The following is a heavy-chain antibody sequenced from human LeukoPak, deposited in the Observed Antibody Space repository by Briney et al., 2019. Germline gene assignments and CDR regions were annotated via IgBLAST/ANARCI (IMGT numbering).Heavy chain of an antibody. Sequence: PSETLSLTCAVYGGSFSGYYWSWIRQPPGKGLEWIGEINHSGSTNYNPSLKSRVTISVDTSKNQFSLKLSSVTAADTAVYYCARGGYCSGGSCRYYFDYWGQGTLVTVSS. V-gene: IGHV4-34*01. J-gene: IGHJ4*02. CDR2: INHSGST. CDR1: GGSFSGYY. CDR3: ARGGYCSGGSCRYYFDY. D-gene: IGHD2-15*01.